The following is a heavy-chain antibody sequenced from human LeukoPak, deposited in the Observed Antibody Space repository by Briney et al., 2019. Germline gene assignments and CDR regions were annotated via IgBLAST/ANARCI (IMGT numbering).Heavy chain of an antibody. V-gene: IGHV4-30-4*01. CDR2: IYYSGST. CDR3: AGRLQAWGDNWFDP. J-gene: IGHJ5*02. D-gene: IGHD4-11*01. CDR1: GGSISSGDYY. Sequence: PSETLSLTCTVSGGSISSGDYYWRWIRQPPGKGLEWIGYIYYSGSTYYNPSLKSRVTISVDTSKNQLSLKLSSVTAADTAVYYCAGRLQAWGDNWFDPWGQGTLVTVSS.